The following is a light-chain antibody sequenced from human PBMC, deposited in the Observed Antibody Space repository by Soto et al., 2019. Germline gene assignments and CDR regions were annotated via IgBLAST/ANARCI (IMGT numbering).Light chain of an antibody. CDR1: QSINIY. V-gene: IGKV1-39*01. J-gene: IGKJ4*01. Sequence: DIQMTQSPSSLSASVGDSVTITCRASQSINIYLSWYQQKSGKAPKLLINVASTLQGGVPSRFSGSGSGTDFTLAISSLQPEDSATYYCQQSFSTPQTFGGGTRVEIK. CDR2: VAS. CDR3: QQSFSTPQT.